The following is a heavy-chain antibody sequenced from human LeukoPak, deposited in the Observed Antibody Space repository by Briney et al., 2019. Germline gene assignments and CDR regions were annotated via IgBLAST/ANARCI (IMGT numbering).Heavy chain of an antibody. CDR3: ARGEIGGYDWRIFDY. V-gene: IGHV4-39*07. CDR2: IYYSGST. CDR1: GGSISSSSYY. Sequence: PSETLSLTCTVSGGSISSSSYYWGWIRQPPGKGLEWIGSIYYSGSTYYNPSLKSRVTISVDASKNQFSLKLSSVTAADTAVYYCARGEIGGYDWRIFDYWGQGTLVTVSS. J-gene: IGHJ4*02. D-gene: IGHD5-12*01.